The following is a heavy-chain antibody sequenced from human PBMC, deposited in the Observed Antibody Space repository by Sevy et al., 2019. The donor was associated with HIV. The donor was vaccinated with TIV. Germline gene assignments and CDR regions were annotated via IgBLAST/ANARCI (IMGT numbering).Heavy chain of an antibody. Sequence: GGSLRLSCASSGFTFSSYWMSWVRQAPGKGLEWVATMKEDGSERNYVDSVKGRFTISRDNAKNSLYLQMNSLRAEDTAVYYCVREGVGGYSYSLDCWGQGTLVTVSS. V-gene: IGHV3-7*01. CDR1: GFTFSSYW. CDR3: VREGVGGYSYSLDC. CDR2: MKEDGSER. D-gene: IGHD5-18*01. J-gene: IGHJ4*02.